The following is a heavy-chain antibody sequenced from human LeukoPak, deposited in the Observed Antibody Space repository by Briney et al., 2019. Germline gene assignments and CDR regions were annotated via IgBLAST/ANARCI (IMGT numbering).Heavy chain of an antibody. J-gene: IGHJ4*02. D-gene: IGHD6-13*01. V-gene: IGHV4-34*01. CDR3: ARGIAAENPFDY. CDR2: INHSGST. Sequence: PSETLSLTCAVYGGSFSGYYRSWIRQPPGKGLEWIGEINHSGSTNYNPSLKSRVTISVDTSKNQFSLKLSSVTAADTAVYYCARGIAAENPFDYWGQGTLVTVSS. CDR1: GGSFSGYY.